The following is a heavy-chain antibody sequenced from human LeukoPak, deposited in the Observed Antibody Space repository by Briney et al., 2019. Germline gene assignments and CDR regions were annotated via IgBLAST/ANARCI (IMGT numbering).Heavy chain of an antibody. CDR3: AHSPDSSGYYYFDH. V-gene: IGHV2-5*02. D-gene: IGHD3-22*01. J-gene: IGHJ4*02. CDR1: GFSLSTSGVG. CDR2: IYWDDDR. Sequence: GSGPTLVNPTQTLTLTCTFSGFSLSTSGVGVGWIRQPPGKALEWVAVIYWDDDRRYSPSLKSRVTITRDTSKNQVVLTMTNMDPGDTAIYYCAHSPDSSGYYYFDHWGQGTLATVSS.